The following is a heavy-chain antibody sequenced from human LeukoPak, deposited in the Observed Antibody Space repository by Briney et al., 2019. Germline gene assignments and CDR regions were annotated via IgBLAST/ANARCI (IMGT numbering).Heavy chain of an antibody. J-gene: IGHJ4*02. Sequence: PSETLSLTCAVYGGTFSGYYGSWIRQPPGKRLEWVGESNDSGGTNYNPSLKSRVTISVDKSKNQFSLKLSSVTAADTAVYYCARDSGSTRGRYRGQGTLVTVSS. CDR2: SNDSGGT. V-gene: IGHV4-34*01. CDR3: ARDSGSTRGRY. CDR1: GGTFSGYY. D-gene: IGHD2-2*01.